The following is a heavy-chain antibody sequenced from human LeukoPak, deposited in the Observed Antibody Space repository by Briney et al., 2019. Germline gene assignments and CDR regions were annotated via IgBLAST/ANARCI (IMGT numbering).Heavy chain of an antibody. Sequence: GGSLRLSCTASGFTFGDYAMSWVRQAPGKGLEWVSAISGSGGSTYYADSVKGRFTISRDNSKNTLYLQMNSLRAEDTAVYYCAKDLYSSGWYRDYFDYWGQGTLVTVSS. J-gene: IGHJ4*02. V-gene: IGHV3-23*01. D-gene: IGHD6-19*01. CDR2: ISGSGGST. CDR3: AKDLYSSGWYRDYFDY. CDR1: GFTFGDYA.